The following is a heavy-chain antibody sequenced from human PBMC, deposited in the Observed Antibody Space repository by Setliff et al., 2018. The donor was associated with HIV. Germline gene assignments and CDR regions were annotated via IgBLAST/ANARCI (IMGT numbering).Heavy chain of an antibody. CDR1: GYTFTRYY. CDR2: ISPSGIST. Sequence: ASVKVSCKASGYTFTRYYMHWVRQAPGQGLEWMGMISPSGISTSYAQKFQGRVTMTRDTSTSTAYMELSSLRSEDTAVYYCARDPSPYYSDDSGYGDYYYYMDVGGKGTTVTVS. J-gene: IGHJ6*03. CDR3: ARDPSPYYSDDSGYGDYYYYMDV. V-gene: IGHV1-46*03. D-gene: IGHD3-22*01.